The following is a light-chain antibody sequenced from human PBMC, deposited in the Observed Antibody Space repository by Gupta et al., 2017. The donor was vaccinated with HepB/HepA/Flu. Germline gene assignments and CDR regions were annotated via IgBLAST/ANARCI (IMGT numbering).Light chain of an antibody. V-gene: IGKV1-12*01. Sequence: DIQMTQSPSSVSASVGDRVTITCRASQNISTWLAWYQQKPGKAPNLLIYAASSLQSGVPSRFSGRGSETDFTLTISSLQPEDFATYVCQQANSHPLIFGGGTKVDLK. J-gene: IGKJ4*01. CDR2: AAS. CDR3: QQANSHPLI. CDR1: QNISTW.